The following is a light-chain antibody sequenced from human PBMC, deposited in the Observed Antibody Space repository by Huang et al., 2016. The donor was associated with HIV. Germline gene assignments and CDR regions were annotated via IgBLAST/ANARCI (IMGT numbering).Light chain of an antibody. CDR1: QSVNSGY. J-gene: IGKJ1*01. CDR3: QQYGSSPAT. CDR2: GAS. V-gene: IGKV3-20*01. Sequence: EIVLTQSPGTLSLSPGERTTLSCRASQSVNSGYLAWYQQQPGQAPRLLIYGASTSATGIPGRFSGSGSGTDFTLTISRLQPEDFAVYYCQQYGSSPATFGQGTKVEVK.